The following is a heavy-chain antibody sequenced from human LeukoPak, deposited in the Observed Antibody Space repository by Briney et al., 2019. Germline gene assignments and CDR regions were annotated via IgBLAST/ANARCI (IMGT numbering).Heavy chain of an antibody. CDR1: GVSVSSSGMG. J-gene: IGHJ4*02. D-gene: IGHD6-19*01. V-gene: IGHV2-5*02. CDR3: AHGRYTGWSFYYFDY. Sequence: SGPTLVKPTQTLTLTYTFSGVSVSSSGMGVGWIRQPPGKALKWLALIYWDDDKRYSPSLKDRRTFTKDTSNTQVLLKMTNVDPVDTATYYCAHGRYTGWSFYYFDYWGQGTLVTVSS. CDR2: IYWDDDK.